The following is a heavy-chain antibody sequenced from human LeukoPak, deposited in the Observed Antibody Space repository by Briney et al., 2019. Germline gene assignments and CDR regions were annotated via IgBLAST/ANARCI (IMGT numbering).Heavy chain of an antibody. CDR3: GKDISAGGMDV. D-gene: IGHD3-10*01. CDR1: RFTFNNYG. V-gene: IGHV3-23*01. Sequence: GGSLRLSCAASRFTFNNYGMSWVRQAPGKGLEWVSSISETGDSKYYADSVQGRFTISRDNSKNTLYLQMNSLRSEDTALYYCGKDISAGGMDVWGQGTTVTVSS. J-gene: IGHJ6*02. CDR2: ISETGDSK.